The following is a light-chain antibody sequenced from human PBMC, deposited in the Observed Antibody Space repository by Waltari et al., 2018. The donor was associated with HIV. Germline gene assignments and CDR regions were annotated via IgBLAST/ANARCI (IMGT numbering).Light chain of an antibody. CDR2: DVS. Sequence: QSALTQPRSVSGSPGQSVTISCTGTSSDIGTYNYVSWYQQHPAKAPKLMIYDVSQRPSGVPDGFSGAKSGTTASLTISGLQAEDEADYYCCSYAGTYVFGTGTKVTVL. CDR3: CSYAGTYV. J-gene: IGLJ1*01. V-gene: IGLV2-11*01. CDR1: SSDIGTYNY.